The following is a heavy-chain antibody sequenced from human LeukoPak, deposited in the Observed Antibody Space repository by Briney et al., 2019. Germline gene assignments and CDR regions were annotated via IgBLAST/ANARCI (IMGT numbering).Heavy chain of an antibody. CDR1: GGSISSGYY. V-gene: IGHV4-38-2*02. D-gene: IGHD2-15*01. Sequence: SETLSLTCTVSGGSISSGYYWGWIRQPPGKGLEWIGSIYHSGSTYYNPSLKSRVTISVDTSKNQFSLKLSSVTAADTAVYYCARLEIVGYCSGGSCLNWFDPWGQGTLVTVSS. CDR3: ARLEIVGYCSGGSCLNWFDP. CDR2: IYHSGST. J-gene: IGHJ5*02.